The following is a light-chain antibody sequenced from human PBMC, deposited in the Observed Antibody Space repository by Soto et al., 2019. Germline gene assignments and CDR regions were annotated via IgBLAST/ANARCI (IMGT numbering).Light chain of an antibody. Sequence: EDVMTQSPLSLPVTLGQPASISCRTSESLVYSDGNTYLNWFQQRPGQSPRRLIYKVSNRDSGVPDRFSGSGSGTDFTLKISRVEAEDVGVYYCMQGTRWPWTFGQGTKVDIK. V-gene: IGKV2-30*01. J-gene: IGKJ1*01. CDR1: ESLVYSDGNTY. CDR2: KVS. CDR3: MQGTRWPWT.